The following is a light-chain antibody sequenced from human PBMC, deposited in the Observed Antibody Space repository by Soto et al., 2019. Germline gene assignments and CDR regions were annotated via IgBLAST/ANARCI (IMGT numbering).Light chain of an antibody. CDR3: QQYNNWPPWT. CDR2: GAS. V-gene: IGKV3-15*01. Sequence: EIVMTQSPATLSVSPGERATLSCRASQSVSSNLAWYQQKPGQAPRLLIYGASTRATGIPVRFSGSGSGPEFTLTISSLQSEDFAVYYCQQYNNWPPWTFGQGTKVEIK. CDR1: QSVSSN. J-gene: IGKJ1*01.